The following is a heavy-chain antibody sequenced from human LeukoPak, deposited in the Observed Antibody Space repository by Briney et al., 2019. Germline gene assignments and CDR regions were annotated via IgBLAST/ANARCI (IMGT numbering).Heavy chain of an antibody. D-gene: IGHD4-17*01. V-gene: IGHV1-2*02. CDR1: GYTFTGYY. J-gene: IGHJ4*02. Sequence: ASVKVSCKSSGYTFTGYYMHWVRQAPGQGLEWMGFINPISGDTNYAQNFQGRVTMTRDTSISAAYMELSSLRSDDTAVYYCTRESRCGDNYFDYWGQGTLVTVSS. CDR2: INPISGDT. CDR3: TRESRCGDNYFDY.